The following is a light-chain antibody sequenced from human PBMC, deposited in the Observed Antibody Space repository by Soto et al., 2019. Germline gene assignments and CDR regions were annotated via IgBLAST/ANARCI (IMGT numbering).Light chain of an antibody. CDR1: QNIDIY. V-gene: IGKV1-39*01. J-gene: IGKJ3*01. CDR2: AAS. Sequence: DLQMTQSPSALSASVGDRVTITCRASQNIDIYLHWYRQKPGKAPELLIFAASSVPSEVPSRFSGSGSGTDFTLAISSLQPEDFATYYCQQANSFPFTFGPGTKVDIK. CDR3: QQANSFPFT.